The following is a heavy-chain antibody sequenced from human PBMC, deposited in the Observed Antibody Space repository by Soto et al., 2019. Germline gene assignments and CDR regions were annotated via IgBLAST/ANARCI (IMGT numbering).Heavy chain of an antibody. CDR2: INSGGITT. V-gene: IGHV3-74*01. CDR3: ARGQRGGYDNDY. Sequence: EVQLVESGGGLVQPGGSLRLSCASSGFTFSSYWMHWVRQVPGKGLVWVSRINSGGITTNYADSVKGRFTISRDDAKNTVYQQVDSLSAEDTSVYYCARGQRGGYDNDYWGQGTLGTVSS. CDR1: GFTFSSYW. D-gene: IGHD3-22*01. J-gene: IGHJ4*02.